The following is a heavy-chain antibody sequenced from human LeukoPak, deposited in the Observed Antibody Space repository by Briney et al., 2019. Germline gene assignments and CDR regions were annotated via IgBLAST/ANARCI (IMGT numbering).Heavy chain of an antibody. V-gene: IGHV1-46*01. J-gene: IGHJ5*02. Sequence: ASVKVSCKASGYTFTSYYMHWVRQAPGQGLEWMGIINPSGGSTSYAQKFQGRVTMTRDTSTRTVYMELSSPRSEDTAVYYCARSGSGSGSYWDNWFDPWGQGTLVTVSS. D-gene: IGHD3-10*01. CDR3: ARSGSGSGSYWDNWFDP. CDR2: INPSGGST. CDR1: GYTFTSYY.